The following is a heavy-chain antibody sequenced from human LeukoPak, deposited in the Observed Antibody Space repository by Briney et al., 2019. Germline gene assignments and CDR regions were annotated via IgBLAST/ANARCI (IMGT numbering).Heavy chain of an antibody. CDR3: AKTLSLEEFDF. CDR1: GFNFSNYA. V-gene: IGHV3-30-3*01. J-gene: IGHJ4*02. D-gene: IGHD3-3*01. CDR2: ISYDGSNK. Sequence: PGGSLRLSCAASGFNFSNYAIHWVRQAPGKGLEWVAVISYDGSNKYYADSMKGRFTIARDNSKNTLYLQMNSLRVEDTAMYYCAKTLSLEEFDFWGQGTLVIVSS.